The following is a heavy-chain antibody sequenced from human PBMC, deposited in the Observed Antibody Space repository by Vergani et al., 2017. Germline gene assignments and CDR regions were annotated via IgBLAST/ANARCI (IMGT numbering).Heavy chain of an antibody. CDR2: VSGSSATP. Sequence: EVQLLESGGGLVQPGGSLRLSCEASGFSFPGYAMSWVRQAPGKGLEWVSSVSGSSATPYYADSVKGRFIISRDNSKNTLPLQMNSLRADDTAVYYCKKGSRVYTGYFFDYWGQGTLATVSS. CDR1: GFSFPGYA. V-gene: IGHV3-23*01. J-gene: IGHJ4*02. CDR3: KKGSRVYTGYFFDY. D-gene: IGHD5-12*01.